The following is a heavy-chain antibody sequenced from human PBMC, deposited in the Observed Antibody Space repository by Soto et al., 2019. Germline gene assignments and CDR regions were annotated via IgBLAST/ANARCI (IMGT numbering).Heavy chain of an antibody. J-gene: IGHJ4*02. D-gene: IGHD2-21*02. CDR2: IVVGSGNT. V-gene: IGHV1-58*01. CDR3: AADWTHCGGDCDAD. CDR1: GFTFTSSA. Sequence: QMQLVQSGPEVKKPGTSVKVSCKASGFTFTSSAVQWVRLARGQRLEWIGWIVVGSGNTNYAQKFQERVTITRDMXXSTSYLGLSSLRSEDTAAYYCAADWTHCGGDCDADWGQGTLVPVSS.